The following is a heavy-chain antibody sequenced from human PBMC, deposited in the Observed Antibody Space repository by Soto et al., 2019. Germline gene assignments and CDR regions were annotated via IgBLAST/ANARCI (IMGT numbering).Heavy chain of an antibody. CDR2: IYHSGST. Sequence: SETLSLTCAVSGYSISSGYYWGWIRQPPGKGLEWIGSIYHSGSTYYNPSLKSRVTISVDTSENQFSLKLSSVTAADTAVYYCARYGTVTTHFDAFAIWGQGTMVTVSS. V-gene: IGHV4-38-2*01. D-gene: IGHD4-17*01. J-gene: IGHJ3*02. CDR3: ARYGTVTTHFDAFAI. CDR1: GYSISSGYY.